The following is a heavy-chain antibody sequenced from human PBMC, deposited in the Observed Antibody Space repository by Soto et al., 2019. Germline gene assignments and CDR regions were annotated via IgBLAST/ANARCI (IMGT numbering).Heavy chain of an antibody. Sequence: ASETLSLTCTVSGGSISSYYWSWIRQPPGKGLEWIGYIYYSGSTYYNPSLKSRLTISVDTSKNQFSLKLSSVTAADTAIYYCARENYGSGSFYKRIDYWGQGTLVTVSS. D-gene: IGHD3-10*01. CDR2: IYYSGST. CDR1: GGSISSYY. V-gene: IGHV4-59*12. CDR3: ARENYGSGSFYKRIDY. J-gene: IGHJ4*02.